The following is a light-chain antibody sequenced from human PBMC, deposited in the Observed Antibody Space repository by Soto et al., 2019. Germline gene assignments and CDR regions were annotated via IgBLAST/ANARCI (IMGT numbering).Light chain of an antibody. J-gene: IGKJ3*01. Sequence: DIQMTQSPASQSASVGDRVTITCRASQSISNYLNWYQQKPGKAPNLLIYAASSLRSGVPSRFSGSGSGTDFNLTINSLQPEDFATYSCQQLCTTLFTFGPGTNVEIK. CDR3: QQLCTTLFT. CDR2: AAS. CDR1: QSISNY. V-gene: IGKV1-39*01.